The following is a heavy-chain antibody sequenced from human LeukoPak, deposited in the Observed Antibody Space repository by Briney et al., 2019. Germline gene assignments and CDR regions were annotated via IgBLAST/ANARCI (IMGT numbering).Heavy chain of an antibody. CDR1: GGSFSGYY. CDR2: INHSGST. D-gene: IGHD2-2*01. Sequence: SETLSLTCAVYGGSFSGYYWSWIRQPPGKGLEWIGEINHSGSTNYNPSLKSRVTISVDTSKNQFSLKLSSVTAADTAVYYCARGGYCSSTSCYPGVFDYWGQGTLVTASS. J-gene: IGHJ4*02. V-gene: IGHV4-34*01. CDR3: ARGGYCSSTSCYPGVFDY.